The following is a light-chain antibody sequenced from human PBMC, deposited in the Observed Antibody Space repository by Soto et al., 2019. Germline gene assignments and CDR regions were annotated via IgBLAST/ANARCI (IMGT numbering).Light chain of an antibody. Sequence: EIVMTQSPATLSVSPGEGATLSCRASQSLSGYLAWYQHKPGQAPRLLIYGASTRATGVPARFSGSGSGTDFTLTFSSLLSEDLAVYYCQQYNNWPRTFGQGTKVDIK. CDR1: QSLSGY. V-gene: IGKV3-15*01. CDR2: GAS. CDR3: QQYNNWPRT. J-gene: IGKJ1*01.